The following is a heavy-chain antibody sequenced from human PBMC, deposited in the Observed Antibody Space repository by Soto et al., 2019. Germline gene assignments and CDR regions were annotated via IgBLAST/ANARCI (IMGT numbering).Heavy chain of an antibody. J-gene: IGHJ4*02. D-gene: IGHD3-3*01. CDR2: IYNSGRT. Sequence: PSETLSLTCTVSGASVSSYFWSWVRQPPGKGLEWIGYIYNSGRTNYNPSLKSRVTISLDTSDNDFSLRLTSLTAADTAVYYCASSYYDFWSGYYVGYYFDYWGQGTLVTVSS. V-gene: IGHV4-59*02. CDR1: GASVSSYF. CDR3: ASSYYDFWSGYYVGYYFDY.